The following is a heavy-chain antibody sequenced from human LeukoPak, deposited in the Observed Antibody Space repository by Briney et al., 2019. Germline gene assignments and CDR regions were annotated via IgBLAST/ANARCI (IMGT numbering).Heavy chain of an antibody. V-gene: IGHV3-64*01. CDR3: ARVIHYYYGMDV. CDR1: GFTFSSYA. CDR2: ISSNGGST. Sequence: GGSLRLSCAASGFTFSSYAMLWVRQAPGKGLEYVSAISSNGGSTYYANSVKGRFTISRDNSKNTLYLQMGSLRAEDMAVYYCARVIHYYYGMDVWGQGTTVTVSS. J-gene: IGHJ6*02.